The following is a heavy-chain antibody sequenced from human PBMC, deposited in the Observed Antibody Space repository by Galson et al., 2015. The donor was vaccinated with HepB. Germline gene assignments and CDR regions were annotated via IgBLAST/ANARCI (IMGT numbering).Heavy chain of an antibody. Sequence: SLRLSCAASGFTFSDYGMHWVRQAPGKGLEWVAVIWYGVRNKYYAGSVKGRFTISRDNSKNTLYLQMNSLTAEDTAVYYCARDLGDADFVYDVWGNYFDHWGQGTRVTVSS. CDR3: ARDLGDADFVYDVWGNYFDH. CDR1: GFTFSDYG. J-gene: IGHJ4*02. D-gene: IGHD3-16*01. V-gene: IGHV3-33*08. CDR2: IWYGVRNK.